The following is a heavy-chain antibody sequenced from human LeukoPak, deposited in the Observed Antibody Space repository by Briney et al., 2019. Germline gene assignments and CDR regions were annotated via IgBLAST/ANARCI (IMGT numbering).Heavy chain of an antibody. J-gene: IGHJ4*02. Sequence: PGASLRLSCATSGFTFSGYAMNWVRLAPGKGLQWVSTITGSGARSYYADSVKGRFTISRDNSQNTLYLQMNSPRAEDTAVYYCAKATSESSGYKFDSWGQGTLVTVSS. V-gene: IGHV3-23*01. CDR1: GFTFSGYA. D-gene: IGHD3-22*01. CDR2: ITGSGARS. CDR3: AKATSESSGYKFDS.